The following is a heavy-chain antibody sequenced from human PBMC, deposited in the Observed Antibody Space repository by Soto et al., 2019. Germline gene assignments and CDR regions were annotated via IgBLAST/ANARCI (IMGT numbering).Heavy chain of an antibody. V-gene: IGHV1-69*08. CDR2: IIPILGIA. D-gene: IGHD2-2*01. CDR1: GGTFSSYT. J-gene: IGHJ4*02. Sequence: QVQLVQSGAEVKKPGSSVKVSCKASGGTFSSYTISWVRQAPGQGLEWMGRIIPILGIANYAQKFQGRVTITADKPTRTAYMALSSLRSEDTAVSYCARDGKGYCRSTRCYRRPYYFDYWGQGTLVTVSS. CDR3: ARDGKGYCRSTRCYRRPYYFDY.